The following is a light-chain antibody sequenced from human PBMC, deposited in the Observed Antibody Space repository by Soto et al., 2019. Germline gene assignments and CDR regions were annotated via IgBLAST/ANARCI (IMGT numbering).Light chain of an antibody. CDR2: DDS. V-gene: IGLV1-51*01. J-gene: IGLJ1*01. CDR1: SSNIGGNS. Sequence: QSVLTQPASVSAAPGQKVTISCSGSSSNIGGNSVSWYQQLPGTAPKLLIYDDSKRPSGIPDRFSGSKSGTSATLGITGFQTGDEADYYCGSWDSSLSAYVFGTGTKVTVL. CDR3: GSWDSSLSAYV.